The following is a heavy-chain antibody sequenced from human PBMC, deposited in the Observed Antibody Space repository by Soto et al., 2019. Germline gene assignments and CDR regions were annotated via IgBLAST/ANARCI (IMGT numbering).Heavy chain of an antibody. CDR2: ISYDGSNK. D-gene: IGHD3-22*01. V-gene: IGHV3-30-3*01. CDR3: ARDLKPYYYDSSGPRLGY. J-gene: IGHJ4*02. CDR1: GFTFSSYA. Sequence: GGSLRLSCAASGFTFSSYAMHWVRQAPGKGLEWVAVISYDGSNKYYPDSVKGRFTISRDNSKNTLYLQMNSLRAEDTAVYYCARDLKPYYYDSSGPRLGYWGQGTLVTVSS.